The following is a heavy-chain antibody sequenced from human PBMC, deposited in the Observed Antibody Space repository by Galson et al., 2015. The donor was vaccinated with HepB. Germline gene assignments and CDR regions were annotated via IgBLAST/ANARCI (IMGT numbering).Heavy chain of an antibody. Sequence: SLRLSCAVSEFTVSRYTMSWVRQTPGKGLEWVSVIYSGGSTYYADSVKDRFSISRDNSKNTPYLQMNSLRAEDTAVYYCARDIGQGGAIDFWGQGTVVTVSS. V-gene: IGHV3-66*01. CDR2: IYSGGST. J-gene: IGHJ3*01. CDR1: EFTVSRYT. D-gene: IGHD1-26*01. CDR3: ARDIGQGGAIDF.